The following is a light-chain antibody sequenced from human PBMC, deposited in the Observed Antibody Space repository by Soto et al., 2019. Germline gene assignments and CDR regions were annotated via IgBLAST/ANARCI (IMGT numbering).Light chain of an antibody. CDR3: QQYHTYWWT. CDR2: KAS. Sequence: IQMTQSPSTLSASVGDRVTITCRASQTIINWLAWYQQKPGKAPKLLIYKASTLEGEVPSRFSGSGSETEFTLTINSLQPDDSATYYCQQYHTYWWTFGQGTKV. V-gene: IGKV1-5*03. J-gene: IGKJ1*01. CDR1: QTIINW.